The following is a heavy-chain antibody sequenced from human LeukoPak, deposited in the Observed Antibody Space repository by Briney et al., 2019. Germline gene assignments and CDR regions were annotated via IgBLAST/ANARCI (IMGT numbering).Heavy chain of an antibody. CDR1: GGSFGGYY. V-gene: IGHV4-34*01. CDR3: ARGEIGYDYVWGSYRPRHYFDY. Sequence: SETLSLTCAVYGGSFGGYYWSWIRQPPGKGLEWIGEINHSGSTNYNPFLKSRVTISVDTSKNQFSLKLSSVTAADTAVYYCARGEIGYDYVWGSYRPRHYFDYWGQGTLVTVSS. J-gene: IGHJ4*02. D-gene: IGHD3-16*02. CDR2: INHSGST.